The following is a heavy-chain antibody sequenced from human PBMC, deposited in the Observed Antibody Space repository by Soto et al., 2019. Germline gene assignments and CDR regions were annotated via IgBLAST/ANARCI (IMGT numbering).Heavy chain of an antibody. D-gene: IGHD2-2*02. CDR3: AGAWLRVTGCYRGNSLFDP. V-gene: IGHV4-38-2*01. CDR2: IYHSVST. CDR1: CYSISSCYY. J-gene: IGHJ5*02. Sequence: PSETLAITCAVSCYSISSCYYWGWIRPPPLKVLEWIGSIYHSVSTYYNPSLKSRVTISVDTSNNQFSLKLSSVTAADTAVYYCAGAWLRVTGCYRGNSLFDPWGQGSLVSVSS.